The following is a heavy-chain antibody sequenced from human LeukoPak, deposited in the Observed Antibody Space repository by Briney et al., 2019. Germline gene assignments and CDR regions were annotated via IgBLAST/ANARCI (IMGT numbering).Heavy chain of an antibody. CDR2: ISGSGVNT. V-gene: IGHV3-23*01. J-gene: IGHJ6*02. CDR3: AKDVRVGGGGMDV. D-gene: IGHD1-26*01. CDR1: GFTFSNYA. Sequence: GGSLRLSCAASGFTFSNYAMNWVRQAPGKGLEWVSLISGSGVNTYYADSVKGRFTISRDNSKNTVSLQMTSLRGEDTAVYYCAKDVRVGGGGMDVWGQGTPVTVSS.